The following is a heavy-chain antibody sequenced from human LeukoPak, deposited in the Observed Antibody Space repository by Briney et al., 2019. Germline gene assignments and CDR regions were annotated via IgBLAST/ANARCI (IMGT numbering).Heavy chain of an antibody. D-gene: IGHD1-20*01. V-gene: IGHV1-69*13. Sequence: SVKVSCKASGGTFSSYAISWVRQAPGQGLEWMGGIIPIFGTANYAQKFQGRVTITADESTSTAYMELSSLGSEDTAVYYCARIDNWNYYYMDVWGKGTTVTVSS. J-gene: IGHJ6*03. CDR3: ARIDNWNYYYMDV. CDR2: IIPIFGTA. CDR1: GGTFSSYA.